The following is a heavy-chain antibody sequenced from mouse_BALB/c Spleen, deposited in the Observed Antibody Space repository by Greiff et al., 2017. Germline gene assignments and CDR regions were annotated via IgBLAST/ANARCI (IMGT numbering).Heavy chain of an antibody. J-gene: IGHJ4*01. D-gene: IGHD4-1*01. CDR2: INSNGGST. Sequence: EVHLVESGGGLVQPGGSLKLSCAASGFTFSSYGMSWVRQTPDKRLELVATINSNGGSTYYPDSVKGRFTISRDNAKNTLYLQMSSLKSEDTAMYYCARNWDAMDYWGQGTSVTVSS. CDR3: ARNWDAMDY. CDR1: GFTFSSYG. V-gene: IGHV5-6-3*01.